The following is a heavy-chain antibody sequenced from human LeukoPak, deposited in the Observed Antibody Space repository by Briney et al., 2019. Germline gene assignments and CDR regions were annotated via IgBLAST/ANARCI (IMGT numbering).Heavy chain of an antibody. CDR1: GDSVSSKSAA. Sequence: SQTLSLTCVISGDSVSSKSAAWTWIRQSPSRGLEWLGRTYYRSKWYKEYAVSVKSRITINPDTSKNQFSLQLNSVTPEDTAVYFCARAGGGTLNYWGQGTLVTVSS. CDR3: ARAGGGTLNY. J-gene: IGHJ4*02. V-gene: IGHV6-1*01. CDR2: TYYRSKWYK. D-gene: IGHD1-7*01.